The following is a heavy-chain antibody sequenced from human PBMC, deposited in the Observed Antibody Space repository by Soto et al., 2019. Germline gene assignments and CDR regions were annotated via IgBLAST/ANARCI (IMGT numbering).Heavy chain of an antibody. CDR1: GGSISSGGYY. D-gene: IGHD4-4*01. J-gene: IGHJ6*02. V-gene: IGHV4-31*03. Sequence: TSETLSLTCTVSGGSISSGGYYLSWIRPHPGKGLEWIGYIYYSGSTYYNPSLKSRVTISVDTSKNQFSLKLSSVTAADTAVYYCARVKVTTSGRYGMDVWGQGTTVTV. CDR3: ARVKVTTSGRYGMDV. CDR2: IYYSGST.